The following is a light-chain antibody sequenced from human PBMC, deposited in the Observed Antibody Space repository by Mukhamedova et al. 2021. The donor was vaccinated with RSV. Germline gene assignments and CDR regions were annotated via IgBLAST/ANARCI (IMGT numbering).Light chain of an antibody. CDR3: QHYGNSMYT. Sequence: VVIYGASSRAIGFPDRFSGSGSGTDFTLTITRLAPEDFAVYYCQHYGNSMYTFGQGTTLEIK. V-gene: IGKV3-20*01. J-gene: IGKJ2*01. CDR2: GAS.